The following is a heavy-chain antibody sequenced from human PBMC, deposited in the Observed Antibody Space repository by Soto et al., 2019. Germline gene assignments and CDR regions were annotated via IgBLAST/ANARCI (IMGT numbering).Heavy chain of an antibody. CDR3: ARDRHFRGGPDDI. Sequence: QVQLVESGGGVVQSGRSPRLSCAASGFTFSSFGMHWVRQAPGKGLEWVALIWHDGTFTHYADSVKGRFTIYRDNSMSMLYLQMNSLRDDDTAVYYCARDRHFRGGPDDIWGQGTMVTVSS. CDR1: GFTFSSFG. CDR2: IWHDGTFT. V-gene: IGHV3-33*01. D-gene: IGHD3-3*02. J-gene: IGHJ3*02.